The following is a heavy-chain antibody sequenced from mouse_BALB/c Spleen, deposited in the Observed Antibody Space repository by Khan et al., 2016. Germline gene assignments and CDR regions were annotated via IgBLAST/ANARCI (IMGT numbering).Heavy chain of an antibody. CDR1: GYTFTSYW. D-gene: IGHD2-1*01. V-gene: IGHV1-87*01. CDR2: IYPGDGDT. J-gene: IGHJ3*01. CDR3: ASGGYGNYVFAY. Sequence: QVQLQQSGAELARPGASVKLSCKASGYTFTSYWMQWVKQRPGQGLQWIGTIYPGDGDTRYTQKFKGKATLTADKSSSTAYMQLSSLASEDSAVXYCASGGYGNYVFAYWGQGTLVTVSA.